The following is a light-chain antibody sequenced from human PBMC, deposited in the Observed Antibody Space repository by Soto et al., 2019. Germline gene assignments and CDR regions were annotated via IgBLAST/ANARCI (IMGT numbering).Light chain of an antibody. CDR1: SSNIGAGYD. CDR2: GNS. J-gene: IGLJ2*01. Sequence: SVLTQPPSVSGAPGQRVTISCTGSSSNIGAGYDVHWYQQLPGTAPKLLIYGNSNRPSGVPDRFSGSKSGTSASLAITGLQAEDEADYYCQSYDSSLPRVFGGGTKLTVL. V-gene: IGLV1-40*01. CDR3: QSYDSSLPRV.